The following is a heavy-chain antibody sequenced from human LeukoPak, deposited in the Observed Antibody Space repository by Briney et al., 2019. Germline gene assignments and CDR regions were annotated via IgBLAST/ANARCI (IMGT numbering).Heavy chain of an antibody. CDR2: ISGSGGST. D-gene: IGHD3-22*01. Sequence: GRSLRLSCAASGFTFSSYAMSWVRQAPGKGLEWVSAISGSGGSTYYADSVKGRFTISRDNSKNTLYLQMNSLRAEDTAVYYCAKNLYYDSSGYFDYWGQGTLVTVSS. J-gene: IGHJ4*02. V-gene: IGHV3-23*01. CDR1: GFTFSSYA. CDR3: AKNLYYDSSGYFDY.